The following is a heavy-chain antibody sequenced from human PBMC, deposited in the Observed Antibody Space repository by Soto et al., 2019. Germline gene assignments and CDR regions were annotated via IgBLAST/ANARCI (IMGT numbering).Heavy chain of an antibody. D-gene: IGHD3-10*01. CDR3: ARPGSANQKGAFDI. CDR1: GGSFSGYY. V-gene: IGHV4-34*01. J-gene: IGHJ3*02. Sequence: SETLSPTCAVYGGSFSGYYWSWIRQPPGKGLEWIGEINHSGSTNYNPSLKSRVTISVDTSKNQFSLKLSSVTAADTAVYYCARPGSANQKGAFDIWGQGTMVTVSS. CDR2: INHSGST.